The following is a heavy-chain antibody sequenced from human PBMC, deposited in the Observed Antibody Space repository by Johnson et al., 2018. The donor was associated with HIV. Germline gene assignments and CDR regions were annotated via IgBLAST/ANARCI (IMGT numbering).Heavy chain of an antibody. V-gene: IGHV3-23*04. D-gene: IGHD6-19*01. CDR1: GFTFSSYA. Sequence: VQLVESGGGLVQPGGSLRLSCAASGFTFSSYAMSWVRQAPGKGLEWVSAISGSGGNTYYADSVKGRFTISRDKSNTTLHVQMNGLRVEDTAGYYCARERVRRRQWLVRSDHDAFNIWGQGTMVTVSS. CDR3: ARERVRRRQWLVRSDHDAFNI. CDR2: ISGSGGNT. J-gene: IGHJ3*02.